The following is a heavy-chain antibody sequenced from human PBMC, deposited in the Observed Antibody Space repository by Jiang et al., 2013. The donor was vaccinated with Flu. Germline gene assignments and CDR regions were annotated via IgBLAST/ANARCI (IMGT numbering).Heavy chain of an antibody. CDR2: IYWDDDK. CDR1: GFSLSASGVG. D-gene: IGHD2-2*02. V-gene: IGHV2-5*02. Sequence: KPTQTLTLTCSFSGFSLSASGVGVGWIRQPPGKALEWLGIIYWDDDKDYRPSLKSRLTITKYTSKNQVVLTMTNTDPVDTATYYCAHRRSYWGQVITAIGGFDMWGQGTMVTVSS. CDR3: AHRRSYWGQVITAIGGFDM. J-gene: IGHJ3*02.